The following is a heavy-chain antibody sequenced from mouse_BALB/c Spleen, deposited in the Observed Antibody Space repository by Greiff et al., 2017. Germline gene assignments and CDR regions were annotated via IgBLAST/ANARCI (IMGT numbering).Heavy chain of an antibody. J-gene: IGHJ4*01. V-gene: IGHV5-12-1*01. CDR1: GFAFSSYD. CDR2: ISSGGGST. CDR3: ARHIYYGYDDAMDY. D-gene: IGHD2-2*01. Sequence: EVKLVESGGGLVKPGGSLKLSCAASGFAFSSYDMSWVRQTPEKRLEWVAYISSGGGSTYYPDTVKGRFTISRDNAKNTLYLQMSSLKSEDTAMYYCARHIYYGYDDAMDYWGQGTSVTVSS.